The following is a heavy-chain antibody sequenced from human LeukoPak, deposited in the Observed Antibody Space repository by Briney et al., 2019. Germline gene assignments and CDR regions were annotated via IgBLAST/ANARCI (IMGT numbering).Heavy chain of an antibody. CDR2: IYYSGSI. CDR3: ARQSGSRGAFDI. V-gene: IGHV4-39*01. Sequence: SETLSLTCTASGGSISRSYEYWGWIRQPPGKGLQWIGHIYYSGSIYYNPSLRSRLTISIDTSKNQFSLKLGSVTAADTAVYYCARQSGSRGAFDIWGQGTMVIVSS. CDR1: GGSISRSYEY. D-gene: IGHD3-10*01. J-gene: IGHJ3*02.